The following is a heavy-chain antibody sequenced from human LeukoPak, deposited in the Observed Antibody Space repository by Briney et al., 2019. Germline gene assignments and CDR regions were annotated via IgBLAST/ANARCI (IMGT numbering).Heavy chain of an antibody. J-gene: IGHJ2*01. CDR2: ISSSSSYI. Sequence: PGGSLRLSCAASGFTFSDYYMSWIRQAPGKGLEWVSYISSSSSYIYYADAVKGRCTISRDNAKNSLYLQMNILRAEDTAVYYCARDSYYDSSGYYYKLLGYFDLWGRGTLVTVSS. CDR1: GFTFSDYY. D-gene: IGHD3-22*01. V-gene: IGHV3-11*06. CDR3: ARDSYYDSSGYYYKLLGYFDL.